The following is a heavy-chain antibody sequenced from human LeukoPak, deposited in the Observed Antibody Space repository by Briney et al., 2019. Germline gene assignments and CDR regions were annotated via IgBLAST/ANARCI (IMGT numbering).Heavy chain of an antibody. Sequence: SETLSLTCTVSGGSISNYYWTWICQPPGKGLEWIGYIYYTGSTNYNPSLKSRVTISVDTSKNQFSLKLSSVTAADTAVYYCARRSDYYDILNLWGQGTMVTVSS. D-gene: IGHD3-22*01. CDR2: IYYTGST. J-gene: IGHJ3*01. CDR1: GGSISNYY. V-gene: IGHV4-59*01. CDR3: ARRSDYYDILNL.